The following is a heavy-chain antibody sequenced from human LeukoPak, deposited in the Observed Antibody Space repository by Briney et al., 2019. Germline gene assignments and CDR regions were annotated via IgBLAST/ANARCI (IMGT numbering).Heavy chain of an antibody. CDR2: ISGSGDST. D-gene: IGHD3-3*01. J-gene: IGHJ4*02. CDR1: GFIFRHYA. CDR3: ARGGTDFWSGYYFLGDTIDY. V-gene: IGHV3-21*01. Sequence: PGGSLRLSCSASGFIFRHYAVNWVRQSPGKGLEWVSGISGSGDSTYYADSVKGRFPISRDNAKNSLYLQMNSLRAEDTAVYYCARGGTDFWSGYYFLGDTIDYWGQGTLVTVSS.